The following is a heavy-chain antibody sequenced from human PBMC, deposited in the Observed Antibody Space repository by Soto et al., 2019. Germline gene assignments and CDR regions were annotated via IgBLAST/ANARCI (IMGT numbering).Heavy chain of an antibody. CDR2: MNPNSGNT. V-gene: IGHV1-8*01. J-gene: IGHJ5*02. CDR3: ARGIYSSTSGGFDP. Sequence: QVQLVQSGAEVKKPGASVKVSCKASGYTFTSYDINWVRQATGQGLEWMGWMNPNSGNTGYAQKFQGRVNMTRKTSISTAYMELSSLRSADTAVYYCARGIYSSTSGGFDPWGQGTLVSVSS. D-gene: IGHD6-19*01. CDR1: GYTFTSYD.